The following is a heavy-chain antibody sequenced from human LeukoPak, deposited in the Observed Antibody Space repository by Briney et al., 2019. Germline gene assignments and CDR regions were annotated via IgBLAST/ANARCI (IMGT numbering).Heavy chain of an antibody. CDR1: GGSISSSRYY. CDR2: IYCSGST. V-gene: IGHV4-61*01. Sequence: PSETLSLTCTVSGGSISSSRYYWSWIRQPPGKGLEWIGNIYCSGSTNYNPSLKSRVTISVDTSKSQFSLKLSSVTGADTAVYYCARGTTLLCHDYWGQGTLVTVPS. CDR3: ARGTTLLCHDY. D-gene: IGHD3-10*02. J-gene: IGHJ4*02.